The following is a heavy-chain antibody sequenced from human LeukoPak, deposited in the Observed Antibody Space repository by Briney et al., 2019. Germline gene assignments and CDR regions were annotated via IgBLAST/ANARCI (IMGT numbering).Heavy chain of an antibody. CDR3: AKDGGVGAPYYFDY. CDR2: ISGSGGST. J-gene: IGHJ4*02. D-gene: IGHD1-26*01. V-gene: IGHV3-23*01. CDR1: GFTVSSNY. Sequence: PGGSLRLSCAASGFTVSSNYMSWVRQAPGKGLEWVSAISGSGGSTYYADSVKGRFTISRDNSKNTLYLQMNSLRAEDTAVYYCAKDGGVGAPYYFDYWGQGTLVTVSS.